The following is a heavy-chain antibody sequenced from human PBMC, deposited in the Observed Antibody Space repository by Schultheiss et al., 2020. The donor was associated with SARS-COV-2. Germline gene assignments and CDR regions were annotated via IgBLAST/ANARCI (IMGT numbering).Heavy chain of an antibody. J-gene: IGHJ4*02. V-gene: IGHV1-18*04. CDR2: ISAYNGNT. D-gene: IGHD1-26*01. Sequence: ASVKVSCKASGYTFTGYYMHWVRQAPGQGLEWMGWISAYNGNTNYAQKLQGRVTITADKSTSTAYMELSSLRAEDTAVYYCEGSSPQPYYFDYWGQGTLVTVSS. CDR3: EGSSPQPYYFDY. CDR1: GYTFTGYY.